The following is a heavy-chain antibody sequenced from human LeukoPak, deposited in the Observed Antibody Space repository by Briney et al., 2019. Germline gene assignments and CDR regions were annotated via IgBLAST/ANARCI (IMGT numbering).Heavy chain of an antibody. CDR2: IKQDGSEK. CDR1: GFTFSSYW. V-gene: IGHV3-7*01. Sequence: GGSLRLSCAASGFTFSSYWMSWVRQAPGKGLEGVANIKQDGSEKYYVDSVKGRFTISRDNAKNSLYLQMNSLRAEDTAVYYCAREFFDSSGYVDYWGQGTLVTVSS. CDR3: AREFFDSSGYVDY. J-gene: IGHJ4*02. D-gene: IGHD3-22*01.